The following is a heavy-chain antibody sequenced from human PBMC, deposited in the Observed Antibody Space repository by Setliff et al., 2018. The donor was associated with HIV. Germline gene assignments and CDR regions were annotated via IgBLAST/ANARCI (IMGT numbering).Heavy chain of an antibody. CDR3: ARRRYYDSSGKSYLDY. J-gene: IGHJ4*02. D-gene: IGHD3-22*01. CDR1: GGSISSSSYY. CDR2: IYYSGST. V-gene: IGHV4-39*01. Sequence: SETLSLTCTVSGGSISSSSYYWGWIRQPPGKGLEWIGSIYYSGSTYYNPSLKSRVTISVDTSKNQFSLKLSSVTAADTAVYYCARRRYYDSSGKSYLDYWGQGTLVTVSS.